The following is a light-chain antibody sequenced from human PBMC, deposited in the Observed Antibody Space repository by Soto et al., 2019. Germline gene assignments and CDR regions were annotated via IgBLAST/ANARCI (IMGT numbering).Light chain of an antibody. CDR3: SSYTSSSTFYV. Sequence: QSVLTQPASVSGSPGQSITISCTGTSSDVGGYNYVSWYQQHPGKAPKLMIYDVSNRPSGVSNRFSGSKSGNTGSLTISGLQAEDEADYYCSSYTSSSTFYVFGTGTKVTVL. V-gene: IGLV2-14*01. CDR1: SSDVGGYNY. CDR2: DVS. J-gene: IGLJ1*01.